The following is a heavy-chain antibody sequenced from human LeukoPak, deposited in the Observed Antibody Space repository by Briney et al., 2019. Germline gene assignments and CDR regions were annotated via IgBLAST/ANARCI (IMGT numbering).Heavy chain of an antibody. CDR2: ISTTSRDI. J-gene: IGHJ4*02. D-gene: IGHD3-22*01. V-gene: IGHV3-21*01. Sequence: KPGGSLTLSCAASGFTFSSYSMNWVRQAPGKGLEWVSSISTTSRDIYYTDSVKGRFTISRDNAKNSLYLQMNSLRAEDTAVYYCARVMGYYDSSGYYYDNTFDYWGQGTLVTVSS. CDR1: GFTFSSYS. CDR3: ARVMGYYDSSGYYYDNTFDY.